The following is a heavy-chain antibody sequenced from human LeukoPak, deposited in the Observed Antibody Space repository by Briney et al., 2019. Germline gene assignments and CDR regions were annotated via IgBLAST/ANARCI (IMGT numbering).Heavy chain of an antibody. J-gene: IGHJ6*02. D-gene: IGHD3-3*01. CDR2: INHSGST. Sequence: NPSGTLSLTCAVYGGSFSGYYWSWIRQPPGKGLEWIGEINHSGSTNYNPSLKSRVTISVDTSKNQFSLKLSSVTAADTAVYYCARAKNDFWSGYYSSGMDVWGQGTTVTVSS. CDR3: ARAKNDFWSGYYSSGMDV. V-gene: IGHV4-34*01. CDR1: GGSFSGYY.